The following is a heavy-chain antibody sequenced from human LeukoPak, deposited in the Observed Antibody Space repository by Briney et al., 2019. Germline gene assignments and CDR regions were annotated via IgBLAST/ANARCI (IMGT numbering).Heavy chain of an antibody. CDR1: GGSISSYY. J-gene: IGHJ6*02. Sequence: SETLSLTCTVSGGSISSYYWGWIRQPPGKGLEWIGSIYYSGSTYYNPSLKSRVTISVDTSKNQFSLKLSSVTAADTAVYYCARMTYYYDSSGYSHYGMDVWGQGTTVTVSS. V-gene: IGHV4-39*01. CDR3: ARMTYYYDSSGYSHYGMDV. CDR2: IYYSGST. D-gene: IGHD3-22*01.